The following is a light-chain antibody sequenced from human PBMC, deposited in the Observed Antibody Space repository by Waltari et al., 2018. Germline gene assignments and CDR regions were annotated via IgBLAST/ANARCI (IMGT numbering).Light chain of an antibody. CDR1: QSVSSS. CDR3: QQRSNWPPLT. V-gene: IGKV3-11*01. CDR2: DAS. J-gene: IGKJ4*01. Sequence: EIVLTQSPATLSLSPGARATLSCRASQSVSSSLAWYQQKPGQAPRLLIYDASNRATGIPARFSGSGSGTDVTLTISSLEPEDFAVYYCQQRSNWPPLTFGGGTKVEIK.